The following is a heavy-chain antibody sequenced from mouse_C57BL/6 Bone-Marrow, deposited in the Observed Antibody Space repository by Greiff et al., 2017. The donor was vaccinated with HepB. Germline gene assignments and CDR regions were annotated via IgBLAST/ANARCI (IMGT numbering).Heavy chain of an antibody. CDR2: ISNLAYSI. V-gene: IGHV5-15*01. CDR1: GFTFSDYG. D-gene: IGHD2-3*01. Sequence: DVMLVESGGGLVQPGGSLKLSCAASGFTFSDYGMAWVRQAPRKGPEWVAFISNLAYSIYYADTVTGRFTISRENAKNTLYLEMSSLRSEDTAMYYCARPDGYRWYFDVWGTGTTVTVSS. CDR3: ARPDGYRWYFDV. J-gene: IGHJ1*03.